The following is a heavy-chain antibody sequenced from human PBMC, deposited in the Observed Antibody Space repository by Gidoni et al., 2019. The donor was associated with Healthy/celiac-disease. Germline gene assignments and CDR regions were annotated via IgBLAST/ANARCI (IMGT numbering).Heavy chain of an antibody. J-gene: IGHJ4*02. CDR3: AKDPLGRDYYDSSGYYN. Sequence: VKLMESGGGLVQPGGSLRLSCAAPGFTSSSFAMSWVRQAPGKGLEWVSAISGSGGSTYYADSVKGRFTISRDNSKNTLYLQMNSLRAEDTAVYYCAKDPLGRDYYDSSGYYNWGQGTLVTVSS. CDR1: GFTSSSFA. V-gene: IGHV3-23*01. D-gene: IGHD3-22*01. CDR2: ISGSGGST.